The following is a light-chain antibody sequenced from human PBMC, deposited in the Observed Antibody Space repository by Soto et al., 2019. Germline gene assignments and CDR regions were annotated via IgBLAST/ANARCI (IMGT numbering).Light chain of an antibody. V-gene: IGKV3-15*01. CDR3: QQYNNWPPVT. Sequence: EIVLTQSPATLSVSPGERATLSCRASQSVNINLAWYQQKPGQAPRLLIYGASTRATGIPARFSGSGSGTEFTLTVSSLQSEDFAVYYCQQYNNWPPVTFGPGTKVDIK. CDR2: GAS. CDR1: QSVNIN. J-gene: IGKJ3*01.